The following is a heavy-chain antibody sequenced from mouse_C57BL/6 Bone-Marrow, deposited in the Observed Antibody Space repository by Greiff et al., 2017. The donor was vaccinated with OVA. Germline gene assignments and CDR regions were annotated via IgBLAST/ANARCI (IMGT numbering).Heavy chain of an antibody. V-gene: IGHV1-54*01. D-gene: IGHD6-1*01. CDR3: ARGLALFAY. J-gene: IGHJ3*01. CDR2: INPGSGGT. CDR1: GYAFTNYL. Sequence: VQLQESGAELVGPGTSVKVSCKASGYAFTNYLIEWVKQRPGQGLEWIGVINPGSGGTNYNEKFKGKATLTADKSSSTAYMQLSSLTSEDSAVYFCARGLALFAYWGQGTLVTVSA.